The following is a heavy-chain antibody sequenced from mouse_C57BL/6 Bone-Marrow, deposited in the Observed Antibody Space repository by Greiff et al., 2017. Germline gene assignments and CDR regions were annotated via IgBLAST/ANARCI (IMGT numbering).Heavy chain of an antibody. J-gene: IGHJ4*01. D-gene: IGHD1-1*01. CDR2: LYPRSGNT. CDR3: AWGTVVATWDYAMDY. V-gene: IGHV1-81*01. CDR1: GCTFTSYG. Sequence: VQLQQSGAELARPGASVKLSCKASGCTFTSYGISWVKQRTGQGLEWIGELYPRSGNTYYNEKFKGKATLTADKSSSTAYMELRSLTSEDSAVYFCAWGTVVATWDYAMDYWGQGTSVTVSS.